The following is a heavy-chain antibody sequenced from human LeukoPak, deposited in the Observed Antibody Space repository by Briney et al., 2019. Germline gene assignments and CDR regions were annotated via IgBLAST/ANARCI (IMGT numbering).Heavy chain of an antibody. D-gene: IGHD6-19*01. Sequence: GASVKVSCKASGYTFISYGISWVRQAPGQGLEWMGWVSAYADDTNYVQKFQGRVTMTTDTSTSTAYMELRSLRSDDTAVYYCARDQGMYSSGWYEIDYWGQGTLVTVSS. CDR1: GYTFISYG. CDR2: VSAYADDT. J-gene: IGHJ4*02. CDR3: ARDQGMYSSGWYEIDY. V-gene: IGHV1-18*01.